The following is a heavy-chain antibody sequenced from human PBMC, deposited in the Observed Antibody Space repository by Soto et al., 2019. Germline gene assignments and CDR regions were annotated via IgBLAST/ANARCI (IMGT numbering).Heavy chain of an antibody. D-gene: IGHD3-3*01. V-gene: IGHV5-51*01. CDR1: GYRFTSYW. Sequence: PGESLKISCKGSGYRFTSYWIAWVRQMPGKGLEWMGIIYPGDSDTRYSPSFQGQVTISVDKSTSTAYLQWSSLKASDTAMYYGAGPQGFGDDAFDVWGKGTMFTV. J-gene: IGHJ3*01. CDR3: AGPQGFGDDAFDV. CDR2: IYPGDSDT.